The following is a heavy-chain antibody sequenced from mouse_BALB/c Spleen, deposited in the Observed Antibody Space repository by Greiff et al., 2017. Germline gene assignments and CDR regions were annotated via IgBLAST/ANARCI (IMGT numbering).Heavy chain of an antibody. J-gene: IGHJ3*01. D-gene: IGHD2-1*01. CDR1: GFTFSSYT. V-gene: IGHV5-6-4*01. CDR2: ISSGGSYT. CDR3: TRDPGNGNYRAWFAY. Sequence: EVQVVESGGGLVKPGGSLKLSCAASGFTFSSYTMSWVRQTPEKRLEWVATISSGGSYTYYPDSVKGRFTISRDNAKNTLYLQMSSLKSEDTAMYYCTRDPGNGNYRAWFAYWGQGTLVTVSA.